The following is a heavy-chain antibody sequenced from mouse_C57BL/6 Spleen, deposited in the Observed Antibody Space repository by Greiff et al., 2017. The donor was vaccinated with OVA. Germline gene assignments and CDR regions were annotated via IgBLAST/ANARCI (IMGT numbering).Heavy chain of an antibody. J-gene: IGHJ3*01. CDR2: ISYRGST. V-gene: IGHV3-1*01. Sequence: EVQLQQSGPGMVKPSQSLSLTCTVSGYSITSGYDWHWIRHFPGNKLEWLGYISYRGSTNYNPSLKSRISITHDTSKNHFFLKLNAVTTEDTATYYCARGGDGYYVSWFAYWGQGTLVTVSA. CDR1: GYSITSGYD. D-gene: IGHD2-3*01. CDR3: ARGGDGYYVSWFAY.